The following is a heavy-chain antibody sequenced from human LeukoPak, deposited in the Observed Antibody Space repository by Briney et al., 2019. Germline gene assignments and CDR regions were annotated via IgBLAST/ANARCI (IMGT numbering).Heavy chain of an antibody. J-gene: IGHJ3*02. CDR2: ISSSSTYI. CDR1: GFTFSSYS. V-gene: IGHV3-21*01. Sequence: GGSLRPSCAASGFTFSSYSMNWVRQAPGKGLEWVSSISSSSTYIFYADSVKGRFTISRDNAKNSLYLQMNSLRAEDTAVYYCATSPLWGYAFDIWGQGTVVTVSS. D-gene: IGHD2/OR15-2a*01. CDR3: ATSPLWGYAFDI.